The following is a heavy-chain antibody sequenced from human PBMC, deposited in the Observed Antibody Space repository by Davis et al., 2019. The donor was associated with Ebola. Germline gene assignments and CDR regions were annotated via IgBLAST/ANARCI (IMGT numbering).Heavy chain of an antibody. J-gene: IGHJ6*02. V-gene: IGHV3-33*06. D-gene: IGHD2-8*02. CDR2: IWYDETNK. CDR1: GFSLRTYG. Sequence: GESLKISCAASGFSLRTYGMHWVRQAPGKGLEWLAVIWYDETNKYYADSVKGRFTISRDNSKNTLYLQMSSLRAEDTAVYYCAKDYWPHSDYYYGMDVWGQGTTVTVSS. CDR3: AKDYWPHSDYYYGMDV.